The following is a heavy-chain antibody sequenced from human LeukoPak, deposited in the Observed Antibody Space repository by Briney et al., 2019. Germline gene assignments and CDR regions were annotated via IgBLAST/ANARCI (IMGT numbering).Heavy chain of an antibody. CDR1: GFTFSSYL. J-gene: IGHJ5*02. CDR3: ARGAAAGIVGWLDP. V-gene: IGHV3-74*01. D-gene: IGHD6-13*01. CDR2: INGDGSRT. Sequence: GGSLRLSCAASGFTFSSYLMHWVRQGPGKGLVWVSRINGDGSRTTYADSVKGRFTISRDNAKNSLYLQMNSLRVEDTAVYYCARGAAAGIVGWLDPWGQGTLVTVSS.